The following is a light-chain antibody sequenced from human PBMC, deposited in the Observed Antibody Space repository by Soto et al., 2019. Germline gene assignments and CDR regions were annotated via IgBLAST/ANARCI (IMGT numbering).Light chain of an antibody. CDR2: DAS. J-gene: IGKJ1*01. V-gene: IGKV1-5*01. Sequence: DIQMTQSPSTLSASVGDRVTITCRASQSINSWLAWYQQKPGKTPKLLIYDASSLEGGVPSRFSGSGSGTEFTLTISSLQPDDFASYYCQQYKRYWTFGQGTKVEIK. CDR1: QSINSW. CDR3: QQYKRYWT.